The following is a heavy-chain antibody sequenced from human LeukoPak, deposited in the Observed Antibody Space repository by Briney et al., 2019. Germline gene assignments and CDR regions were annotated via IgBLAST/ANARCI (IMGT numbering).Heavy chain of an antibody. D-gene: IGHD2-2*01. CDR1: GFSVMTNY. CDR2: IYSGGSGGTI. Sequence: PGRSLRLSCAASGFSVMTNYMSWVRQAPGKGLEGVSVIYSGGSGGTICYADSVKGRFTIVRDDSRNTLYLQMNSLRPEDTAVYYCAREGGSGFCSSASCALASWGQGTLVTVSS. CDR3: AREGGSGFCSSASCALAS. V-gene: IGHV3-66*02. J-gene: IGHJ4*02.